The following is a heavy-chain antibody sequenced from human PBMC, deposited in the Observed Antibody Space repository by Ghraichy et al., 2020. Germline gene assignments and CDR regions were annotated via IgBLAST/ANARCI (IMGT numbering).Heavy chain of an antibody. CDR2: IYYSGST. J-gene: IGHJ5*02. V-gene: IGHV4-39*01. CDR1: GGSISSSSYY. CDR3: ARRRGYSGYDSERENWFDP. D-gene: IGHD5-12*01. Sequence: SETLSLTCTVSGGSISSSSYYWGWIRQPPGKGLEWIGSIYYSGSTYYNPSLKSRVTISVDTSKNQFSLKLSPVTAADTAVYYCARRRGYSGYDSERENWFDPWGQGTLVTVSS.